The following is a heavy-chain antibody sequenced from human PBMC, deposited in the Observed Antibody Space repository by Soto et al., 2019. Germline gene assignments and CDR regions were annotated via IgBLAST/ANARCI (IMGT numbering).Heavy chain of an antibody. CDR1: GYTFTTYT. Sequence: SVKVSCKASGYTFTTYTMHWVRQAPGQRLEWMGWINAGNGNTKYSRKFQGRVTITRDTSASTAYMELSSLRSEDTAVYYCARGSGPMIEWHWGQGTLVTVSS. CDR3: ARGSGPMIEWH. V-gene: IGHV1-3*01. J-gene: IGHJ4*02. CDR2: INAGNGNT. D-gene: IGHD3-22*01.